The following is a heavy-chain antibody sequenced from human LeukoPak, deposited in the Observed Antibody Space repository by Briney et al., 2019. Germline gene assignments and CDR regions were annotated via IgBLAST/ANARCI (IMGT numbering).Heavy chain of an antibody. CDR3: AKDSNTAMVLSNFDY. V-gene: IGHV3-23*01. D-gene: IGHD5-18*01. Sequence: GGSLRLSCAAAGFTFSSYAMSWVRQAPGKWLEWVSAISGSGGSTYYASSVKGWFTTSRDNSKNTLYLQMNSLRAEDTAVYYCAKDSNTAMVLSNFDYWGQGTLVTVSS. CDR2: ISGSGGST. CDR1: GFTFSSYA. J-gene: IGHJ4*02.